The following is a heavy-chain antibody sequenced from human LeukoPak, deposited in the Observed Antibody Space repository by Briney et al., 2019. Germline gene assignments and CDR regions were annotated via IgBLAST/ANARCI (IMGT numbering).Heavy chain of an antibody. CDR2: IYYSGST. CDR3: ERGAVRGVMDFDY. J-gene: IGHJ4*02. V-gene: IGHV4-31*03. D-gene: IGHD3-10*01. Sequence: PSDTLSLTCTVSGGSISSGGYYWTWIRQHPGKGLEWIGYIYYSGSTYYNPSLKSRLTMSVDTSKNQFSLKLSSVTAADTGVYYCERGAVRGVMDFDYWGQGTLVSVSS. CDR1: GGSISSGGYY.